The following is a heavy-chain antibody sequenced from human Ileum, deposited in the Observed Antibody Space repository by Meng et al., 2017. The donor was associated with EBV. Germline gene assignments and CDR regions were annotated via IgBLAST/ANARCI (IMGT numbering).Heavy chain of an antibody. CDR2: IYNSGST. CDR1: GGSVSSGGNY. CDR3: ARDGYSSGSD. V-gene: IGHV4-61*08. J-gene: IGHJ4*02. Sequence: QVRLQESGPGLVKPSGTLSLACSVSGGSVSSGGNYWSWIRQPPGKGLEWIGYIYNSGSTNYNPSLKSRVTISVDTSKNQFSLKLSSVTAADTAVYYCARDGYSSGSDWGQGTLVTVSS. D-gene: IGHD6-19*01.